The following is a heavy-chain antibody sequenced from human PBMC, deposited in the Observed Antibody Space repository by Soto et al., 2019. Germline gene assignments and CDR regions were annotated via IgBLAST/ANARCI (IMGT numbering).Heavy chain of an antibody. V-gene: IGHV4-39*07. CDR1: GESISGTIYY. CDR2: IYYSGST. CDR3: ARRTYNSGWYLDY. J-gene: IGHJ4*02. D-gene: IGHD6-19*01. Sequence: SETLSLTCIVSGESISGTIYYWGWIRQPPGKGLEWIGSIYYSGSTYYNPSLKSRVTISVDTSKNQFSLKMRSVTAADTAMYYCARRTYNSGWYLDYWAQGTLVTVSS.